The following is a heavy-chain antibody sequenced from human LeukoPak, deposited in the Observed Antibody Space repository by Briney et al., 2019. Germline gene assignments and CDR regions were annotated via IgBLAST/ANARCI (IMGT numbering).Heavy chain of an antibody. CDR3: ARDWMDSSNWFRWYFDL. CDR2: IYASGST. V-gene: IGHV4-4*07. Sequence: SETLSLTCTVSGRSFSSSYWSWIRQPAGKGLEWIGRIYASGSTNYNPSFKSRITMSVDTSKSHFSLNLSSVTAADTAVYYCARDWMDSSNWFRWYFDLWGRGTLVTVSS. CDR1: GRSFSSSY. J-gene: IGHJ2*01. D-gene: IGHD6-13*01.